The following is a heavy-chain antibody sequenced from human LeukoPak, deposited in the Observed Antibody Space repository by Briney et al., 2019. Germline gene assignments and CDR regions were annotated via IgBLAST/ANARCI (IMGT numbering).Heavy chain of an antibody. CDR2: MNPNSGNT. V-gene: IGHV1-8*02. Sequence: GASVKVSCKASGYTFTGYYMNWVRQATGQGLEWMGWMNPNSGNTGYAQKFQGRVTMTRNTSISTAYMELSSLRSEDTAVYYCARGGYYGSGSLLGYYYYYMDVWGKGTTVTISS. D-gene: IGHD3-10*01. CDR1: GYTFTGYY. J-gene: IGHJ6*03. CDR3: ARGGYYGSGSLLGYYYYYMDV.